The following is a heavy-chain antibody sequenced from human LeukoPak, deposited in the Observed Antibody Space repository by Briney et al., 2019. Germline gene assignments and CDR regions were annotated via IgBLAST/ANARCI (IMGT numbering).Heavy chain of an antibody. J-gene: IGHJ3*02. CDR1: GGSISSSNW. V-gene: IGHV4-4*02. D-gene: IGHD1-26*01. CDR2: IYHSGSN. Sequence: SGTLSLTCAVSGGSISSSNWWSWLRQPPGKRLEWIGEIYHSGSNNYNPSLKSRVTISVDKSKTKFSLRLSSVTAADTAVYYCARDKWEPGYAFDIWGQGTMVTVSS. CDR3: ARDKWEPGYAFDI.